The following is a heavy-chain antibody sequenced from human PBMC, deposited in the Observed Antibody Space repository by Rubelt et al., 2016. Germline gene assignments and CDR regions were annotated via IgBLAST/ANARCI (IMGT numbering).Heavy chain of an antibody. CDR1: GFTFSSCE. CDR2: ISSSGSTI. Sequence: EVQLVESGGGLVQPGGSLRLSCAASGFTFSSCEMNWVRQAPGKGLEWVSYISSSGSTIYYADSVKGRFTLSRDNAKNSLYLQRNSLRAEDTAVYYCAKSDITIFEVVKNWGQGTLVTVSS. CDR3: AKSDITIFEVVKN. V-gene: IGHV3-48*03. D-gene: IGHD3-3*01. J-gene: IGHJ4*02.